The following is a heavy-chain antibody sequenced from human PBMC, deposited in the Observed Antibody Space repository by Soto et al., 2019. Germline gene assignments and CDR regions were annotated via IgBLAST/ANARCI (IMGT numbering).Heavy chain of an antibody. CDR2: ST. D-gene: IGHD6-13*01. J-gene: IGHJ4*02. V-gene: IGHV2-5*01. CDR3: TLRQDTSRGPIY. Sequence: VPTLVNPTQTLTLTCTVSGFSLTTRGMTLGWIRQPPGKAPEWLALSTQYSPSLQSRLTFTEDTSKNQVVLTMTNMDPVDTATYYCTLRQDTSRGPIYWGQGIMVPVSS. CDR1: GFSLTTRGMT.